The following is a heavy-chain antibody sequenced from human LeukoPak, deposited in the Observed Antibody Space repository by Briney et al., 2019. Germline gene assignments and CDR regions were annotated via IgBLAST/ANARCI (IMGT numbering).Heavy chain of an antibody. Sequence: GGSLRLPCAASGFTFSTYGMHWVRQAPGKGLEWVAVIWYDGSNKYYADSVKGRFTISRDNSKNTLYLQMNSLRAEDTAVYYCGRDLFMIVVPGQNVLDYWGQGTLVTVSS. CDR3: GRDLFMIVVPGQNVLDY. J-gene: IGHJ4*02. CDR1: GFTFSTYG. D-gene: IGHD3-22*01. V-gene: IGHV3-33*01. CDR2: IWYDGSNK.